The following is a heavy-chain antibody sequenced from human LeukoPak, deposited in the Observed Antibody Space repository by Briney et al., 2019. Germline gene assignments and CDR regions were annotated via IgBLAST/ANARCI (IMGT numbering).Heavy chain of an antibody. J-gene: IGHJ3*02. CDR1: GGSVSSGTYY. V-gene: IGHV4-61*01. Sequence: SETLSLTCTVSGGSVSSGTYYWGWIRQPPGKGLEWIGYIYYSGTTNYNPSLKSRVTISVDTSKKQFSLRLTSVTAADTAVYYCARDRDYDRAFDIWGQGTMVTVSS. D-gene: IGHD3-22*01. CDR3: ARDRDYDRAFDI. CDR2: IYYSGTT.